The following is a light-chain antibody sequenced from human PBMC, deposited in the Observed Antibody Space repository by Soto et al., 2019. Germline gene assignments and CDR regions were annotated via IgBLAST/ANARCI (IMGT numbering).Light chain of an antibody. J-gene: IGKJ5*01. V-gene: IGKV1-33*01. CDR1: QAINDY. CDR3: QQYDNLPIT. Sequence: DIQMTQSPSSLSASVGDRLTITCQASQAINDYLTWYQQKPGKAPKLLIYEASNLETGVPSRFSGSGSGTHFTFTISSLQPEDIATYYCQQYDNLPITFGQGTRLEIK. CDR2: EAS.